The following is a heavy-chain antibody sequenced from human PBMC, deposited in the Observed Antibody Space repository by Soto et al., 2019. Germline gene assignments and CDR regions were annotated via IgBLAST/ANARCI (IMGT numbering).Heavy chain of an antibody. Sequence: GSVKVSFKASGYPFTGYYMHLVRQAPGQGLEWMGWINPNSGGTNYAQKFQGRVTMTRDTSISTAYMELRRLRSDDTALYYCARVYHTIFGVVPYGMDVWGQGTTVTVSS. CDR1: GYPFTGYY. CDR3: ARVYHTIFGVVPYGMDV. CDR2: INPNSGGT. D-gene: IGHD3-3*01. V-gene: IGHV1-2*02. J-gene: IGHJ6*01.